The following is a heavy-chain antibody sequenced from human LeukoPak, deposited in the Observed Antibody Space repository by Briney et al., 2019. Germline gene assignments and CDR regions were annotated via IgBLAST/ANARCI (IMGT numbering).Heavy chain of an antibody. J-gene: IGHJ5*02. CDR3: ARRGVEMSAVRPDNWLDP. CDR1: GGSISSHY. Sequence: KPSETLSLTCSVSGGSISSHYYNWIRQSPGKGLEWIGRISYSGSTNYNPSLRSRVTISIDTSKNQFSLRLTSVTAADTAVYYCARRGVEMSAVRPDNWLDPWGQGTLVTVSS. CDR2: ISYSGST. D-gene: IGHD5-24*01. V-gene: IGHV4-59*08.